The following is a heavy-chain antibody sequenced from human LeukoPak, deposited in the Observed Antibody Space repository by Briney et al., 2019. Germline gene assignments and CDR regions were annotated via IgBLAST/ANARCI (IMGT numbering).Heavy chain of an antibody. J-gene: IGHJ6*03. V-gene: IGHV1-69*01. CDR1: GGTFSSYA. CDR2: IIPIFGTA. CDR3: ARVYGSGKSARHFYYYYYMDV. D-gene: IGHD3-10*01. Sequence: SVKLSXKASGGTFSSYAISWVRQAPGQGLEWMGGIIPIFGTANYAQKFQGRVTITADESTSTAYMEMSSLRSEDTAVYYCARVYGSGKSARHFYYYYYMDVWGKGTTVTVSS.